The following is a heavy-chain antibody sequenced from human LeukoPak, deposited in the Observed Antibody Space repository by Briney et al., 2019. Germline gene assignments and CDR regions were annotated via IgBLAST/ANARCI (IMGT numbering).Heavy chain of an antibody. J-gene: IGHJ4*02. CDR1: GFTFSSYA. D-gene: IGHD6-25*01. CDR3: ACTQAAAGHFDY. V-gene: IGHV3-30-3*01. Sequence: GRSLRLSCAASGFTFSSYAMHWVRQAPGKGLEWVAVISYDGSNKYYADSVKGRFTISRDNSKNTLYLQMNSLRAEDTAVYYCACTQAAAGHFDYWGQGTLVTVSS. CDR2: ISYDGSNK.